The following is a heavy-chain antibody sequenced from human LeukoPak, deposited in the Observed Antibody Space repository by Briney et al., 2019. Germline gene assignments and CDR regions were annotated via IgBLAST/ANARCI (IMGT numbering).Heavy chain of an antibody. D-gene: IGHD5-12*01. V-gene: IGHV1-18*01. CDR1: GYTFTSYG. J-gene: IGHJ4*02. CDR3: ARDSENSGYDWSSFDY. Sequence: ASVKVSCKASGYTFTSYGISWVRQAPGQGLEWMGWISANNGNTNYAQKLQGRVTMTTDTSTSTAYMELRSLRSDDTAVYYCARDSENSGYDWSSFDYWGQGTLVTVSS. CDR2: ISANNGNT.